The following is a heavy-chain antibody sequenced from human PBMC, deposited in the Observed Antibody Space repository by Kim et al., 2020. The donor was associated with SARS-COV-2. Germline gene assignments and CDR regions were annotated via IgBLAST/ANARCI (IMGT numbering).Heavy chain of an antibody. V-gene: IGHV7-4-1*02. D-gene: IGHD3-22*01. CDR3: ARGPSPYYYDSSGYPTAY. Sequence: ASVKVSCKASGYTFTSYAMNWVRQAPGQGLEWMGWINTNTGNPTYAQGFTGRFVFSLDTSVSTAYLQISSLKAEDTAVYYCARGPSPYYYDSSGYPTAYWGQGTLVTVSS. CDR1: GYTFTSYA. J-gene: IGHJ4*02. CDR2: INTNTGNP.